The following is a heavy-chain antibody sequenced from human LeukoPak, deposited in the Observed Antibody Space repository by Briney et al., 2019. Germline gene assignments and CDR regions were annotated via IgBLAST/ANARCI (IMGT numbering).Heavy chain of an antibody. CDR3: ARGGGEYYYGY. CDR2: INHSGST. J-gene: IGHJ4*02. Sequence: PSETLSLTCAVYGGSFSGYYWSWIRQPPGKGLEWIGEINHSGSTNYNPSLKSRVTISVDTSKNQFSLKLSSVTAADTAVYYCARGGGEYYYGYWGQGTLVTVSS. CDR1: GGSFSGYY. D-gene: IGHD3-10*01. V-gene: IGHV4-34*01.